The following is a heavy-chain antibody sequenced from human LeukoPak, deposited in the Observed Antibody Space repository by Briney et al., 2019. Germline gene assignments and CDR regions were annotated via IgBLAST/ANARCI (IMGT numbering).Heavy chain of an antibody. D-gene: IGHD3-9*01. V-gene: IGHV4-34*01. J-gene: IGHJ3*02. CDR3: ARLREYYDILTGFDAFDI. CDR1: GGSFSGYY. CDR2: INHSGST. Sequence: SETLSLTCAVYGGSFSGYYWSWIRQPPGKGLEWIGEINHSGSTNYNPSLKSRVTISVDTSKNQFSLKLSSVTAADTAVYYCARLREYYDILTGFDAFDIWGQGTMVTVSS.